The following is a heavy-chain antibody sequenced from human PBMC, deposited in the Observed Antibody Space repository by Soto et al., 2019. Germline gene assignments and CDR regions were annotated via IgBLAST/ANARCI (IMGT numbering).Heavy chain of an antibody. CDR3: AKGGSAALIAPSGRDNWFDP. V-gene: IGHV3-9*01. D-gene: IGHD6-13*01. Sequence: GGSLRLSCAASGFAFDDYVMHWVRQPPGRGLEWVSGITWNGGTIRYVDSVKGRFTISRDNAENSLYLQMNSPRPEDTAVYYCAKGGSAALIAPSGRDNWFDPWGQGTQVTVSS. CDR1: GFAFDDYV. CDR2: ITWNGGTI. J-gene: IGHJ5*02.